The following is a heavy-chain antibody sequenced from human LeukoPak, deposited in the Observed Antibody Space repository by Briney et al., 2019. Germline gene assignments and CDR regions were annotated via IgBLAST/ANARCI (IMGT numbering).Heavy chain of an antibody. CDR2: IYYSGST. J-gene: IGHJ4*02. CDR3: ARALDYGDWIDY. CDR1: GGSISSSSYY. V-gene: IGHV4-39*01. D-gene: IGHD4-17*01. Sequence: SETLSLTCTVSGGSISSSSYYWGWIRQPPGKGLEWIGSIYYSGSTYYNPSLKSRVTISVNTSKNQFSLKLSSVTAADTAVYYCARALDYGDWIDYWGQGTLVTVSS.